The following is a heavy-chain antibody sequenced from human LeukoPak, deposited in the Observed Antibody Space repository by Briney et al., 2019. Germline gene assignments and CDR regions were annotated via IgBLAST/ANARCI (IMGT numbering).Heavy chain of an antibody. Sequence: ASVKVSCKASGGTFSSYAISWVRQAPGQGLEWMGGIIPIFGTANYAQKFQGRVTITADESTSTAYMELSSLRSEDTAVYYCARVEYYDSSGYFSFDYWGQGTLVTVSS. CDR3: ARVEYYDSSGYFSFDY. J-gene: IGHJ4*02. D-gene: IGHD3-22*01. CDR2: IIPIFGTA. V-gene: IGHV1-69*01. CDR1: GGTFSSYA.